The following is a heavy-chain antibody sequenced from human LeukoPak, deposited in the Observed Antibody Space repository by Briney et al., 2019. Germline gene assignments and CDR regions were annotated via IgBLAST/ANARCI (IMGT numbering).Heavy chain of an antibody. J-gene: IGHJ6*04. CDR2: ISYDGSNK. CDR1: GFTFNNYG. CDR3: AKDHTTGYYGMDV. D-gene: IGHD1-1*01. V-gene: IGHV3-30*18. Sequence: PGGSLRLSCAASGFTFNNYGMHWVRQAPGKGLDWVAVISYDGSNKYYADSVKGRFTISRDNSKNPLYLQMNSLRAEDTAVYYCAKDHTTGYYGMDVWGKGTTVTVSS.